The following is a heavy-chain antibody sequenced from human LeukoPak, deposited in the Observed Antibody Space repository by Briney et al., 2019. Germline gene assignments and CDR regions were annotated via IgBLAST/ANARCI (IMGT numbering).Heavy chain of an antibody. J-gene: IGHJ4*02. CDR3: ARVGVASSGYPFDY. CDR2: IYTSGST. D-gene: IGHD3-22*01. Sequence: SETLSLTCTVSGGSISSYYWSWIRRPAGKGLEWIGRIYTSGSTNYNPSLKSRVTMSVDMSKNQFSLRLSSVTAADTAVYYCARVGVASSGYPFDYWGQGTLVTVSS. V-gene: IGHV4-4*07. CDR1: GGSISSYY.